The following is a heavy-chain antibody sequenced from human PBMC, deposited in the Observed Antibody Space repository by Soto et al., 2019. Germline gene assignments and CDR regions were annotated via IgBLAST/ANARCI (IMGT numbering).Heavy chain of an antibody. CDR2: IIPIFGTA. V-gene: IGHV1-69*13. J-gene: IGHJ4*02. Sequence: PSVKVSCKASGGTFSSYAISWVRQAPGQGLEWMGGIIPIFGTANYAQKFQGRVTITADESTSTAYMELSSLRSEDTAVYYCARSGYCGGDCYFYDYWGQGTLVTVSS. CDR1: GGTFSSYA. D-gene: IGHD2-21*02. CDR3: ARSGYCGGDCYFYDY.